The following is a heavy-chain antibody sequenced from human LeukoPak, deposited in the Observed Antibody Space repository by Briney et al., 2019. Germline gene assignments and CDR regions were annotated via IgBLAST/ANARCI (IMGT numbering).Heavy chain of an antibody. CDR1: GVSISSYY. CDR2: IYYSGST. Sequence: PSETLSLTCTVSGVSISSYYWSWIRQPPGKGLEWIGYIYYSGSTNYNPSLKSRVTISVDTSKNQFSLKLRSVTAADTAVYYCARDKSGNSGWYSYFDYWGQGTLVTVSS. J-gene: IGHJ4*02. V-gene: IGHV4-59*01. D-gene: IGHD6-19*01. CDR3: ARDKSGNSGWYSYFDY.